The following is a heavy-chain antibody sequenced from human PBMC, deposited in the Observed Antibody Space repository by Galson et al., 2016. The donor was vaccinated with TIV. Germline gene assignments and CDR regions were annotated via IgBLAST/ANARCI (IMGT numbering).Heavy chain of an antibody. J-gene: IGHJ4*02. CDR1: GFTFSSYA. Sequence: LRLSCAASGFTFSSYAMHWVRQAPGKGLEWVAIVSYDGRTKDDSDSVRGRLTISRDNSKNTLYLQMNGLRREDTGIYYCARERTSVVGRSLDFWGQGTVVTVSS. CDR2: VSYDGRTK. D-gene: IGHD2-15*01. CDR3: ARERTSVVGRSLDF. V-gene: IGHV3-30-3*01.